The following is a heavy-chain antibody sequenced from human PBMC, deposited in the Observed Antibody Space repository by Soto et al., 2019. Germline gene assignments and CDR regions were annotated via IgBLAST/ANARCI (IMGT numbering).Heavy chain of an antibody. CDR3: ARDHGSGWSSDAFDI. D-gene: IGHD6-19*01. J-gene: IGHJ3*02. CDR1: EYTFISYY. V-gene: IGHV1-46*03. CDR2: INPSGGST. Sequence: VASVKVSGKASEYTFISYYMHWVRQYPGQGLEWMGIINPSGGSTSYAQKFQGRVTMTRDTSTSTVYMELSSLRSEDTAVYYCARDHGSGWSSDAFDIWGQGTMVTVSS.